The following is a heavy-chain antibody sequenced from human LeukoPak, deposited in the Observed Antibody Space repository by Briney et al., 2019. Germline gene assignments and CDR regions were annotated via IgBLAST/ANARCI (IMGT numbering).Heavy chain of an antibody. D-gene: IGHD3-10*01. Sequence: GASVKVSCKASGYTFTGYYMHWVRQAPGQGLEWMGWINPTSGGTSYAQKFQGRVTMTRDTSISTAYMELSRLRSDDTAVYYCARDTYGSGSYLNWFDPWGQGTLVTVSS. V-gene: IGHV1-2*02. J-gene: IGHJ5*02. CDR1: GYTFTGYY. CDR2: INPTSGGT. CDR3: ARDTYGSGSYLNWFDP.